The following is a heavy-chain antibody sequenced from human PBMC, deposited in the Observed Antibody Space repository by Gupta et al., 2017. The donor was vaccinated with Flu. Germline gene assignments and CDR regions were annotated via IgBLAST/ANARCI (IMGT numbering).Heavy chain of an antibody. CDR1: EFTFGRYA. V-gene: IGHV3-23*01. J-gene: IGHJ4*02. D-gene: IGHD3-10*01. CDR2: ISVDGSGT. CDR3: AKIRDYCGTRFFDY. Sequence: ELHLLASGGGLVQPAGSLRLSCAASEFTFGRYARNLVRPAPGQGLEWVSEISVDGSGTWYADSVKGRFTISRDNSKITLYLQMNSLRADDTAIYYCAKIRDYCGTRFFDYWGQGTLVTVSS.